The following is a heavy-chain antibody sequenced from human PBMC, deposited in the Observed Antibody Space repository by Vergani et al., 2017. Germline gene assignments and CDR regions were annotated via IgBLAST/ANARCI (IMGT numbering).Heavy chain of an antibody. CDR2: IYYSGST. Sequence: QVQLQESGPGLVKPSQTLSLTCTVSGGSISSYYWSWIRQPPGKGLEWIGYIYYSGSTNYNPSLKSRVTISVDTSKNQFSLKLSSVTAADTAVYYCARATHRSNWFDPWGQGTLVTVSS. D-gene: IGHD5-12*01. CDR3: ARATHRSNWFDP. V-gene: IGHV4-59*08. J-gene: IGHJ5*02. CDR1: GGSISSYY.